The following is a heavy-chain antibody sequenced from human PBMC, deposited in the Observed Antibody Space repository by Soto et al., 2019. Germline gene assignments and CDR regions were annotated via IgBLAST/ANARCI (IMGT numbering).Heavy chain of an antibody. CDR3: AKSTFEYSSSLDDY. J-gene: IGHJ4*02. V-gene: IGHV3-23*01. CDR1: GFTFSSYA. D-gene: IGHD6-6*01. CDR2: ISGSGGST. Sequence: WGSLRLSCAASGFTFSSYAMSWVRQAPGKGLEWVSAISGSGGSTYYADSVKGRFTISRDNSKNTLYLQMNSLRAEDTAVYYCAKSTFEYSSSLDDYWGQGTLVTSPQ.